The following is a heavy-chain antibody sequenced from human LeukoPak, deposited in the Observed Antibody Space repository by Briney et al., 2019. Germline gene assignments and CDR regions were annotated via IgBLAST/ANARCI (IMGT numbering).Heavy chain of an antibody. Sequence: GGSLRLSCAASGFALSSHWMTWVRQVPGRGPEWVANVNRDGSEAYYLDSVKGRFTISKDNAKNSLYLQMNSLRAEDTALYHCARNNGMDVWGQGTTVIVSS. CDR1: GFALSSHW. CDR2: VNRDGSEA. V-gene: IGHV3-7*03. J-gene: IGHJ6*02. CDR3: ARNNGMDV.